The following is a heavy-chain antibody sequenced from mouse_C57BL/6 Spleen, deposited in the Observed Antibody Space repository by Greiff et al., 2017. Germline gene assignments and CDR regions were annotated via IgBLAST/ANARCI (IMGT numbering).Heavy chain of an antibody. CDR1: GYTFTSYD. D-gene: IGHD1-1*02. Sequence: VQLKESGPELVKPGASVKLSCKASGYTFTSYDINWVKQRPGQGLEWIGWIYPRDGSTKYNEKFKGKATLTVDTSSSTAYMELHSLTSEDSAVYFCASGGNYKYCDVWGTGTTVTVSS. J-gene: IGHJ1*03. CDR2: IYPRDGST. CDR3: ASGGNYKYCDV. V-gene: IGHV1-85*01.